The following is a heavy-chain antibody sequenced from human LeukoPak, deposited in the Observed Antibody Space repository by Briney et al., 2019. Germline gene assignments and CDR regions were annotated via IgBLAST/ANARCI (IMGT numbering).Heavy chain of an antibody. D-gene: IGHD2/OR15-2a*01. Sequence: SETLSLTCLVSGASVSSSHWNWIRQFPGKGLEWIGCLSYTGKTDYNPSLTGRVTISLGTSKNQVSLKLRSVTAADTAVYYCSEGYFEPFDYWGQGILVTVSS. CDR1: GASVSSSH. CDR3: SEGYFEPFDY. J-gene: IGHJ4*02. V-gene: IGHV4-59*02. CDR2: LSYTGKT.